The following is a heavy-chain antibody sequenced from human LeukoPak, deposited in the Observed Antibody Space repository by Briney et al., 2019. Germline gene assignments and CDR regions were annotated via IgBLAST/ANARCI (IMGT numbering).Heavy chain of an antibody. D-gene: IGHD4-23*01. CDR2: IKQDGSEK. V-gene: IGHV3-7*01. Sequence: GGSLRLSCAASGFTFSTYWMSWVRQAPGKGLEWVANIKQDGSEKYYVDSVKGRFAISRDNAKNSLFLQMNTLRVEDTAVYYCAKDSLLTVVSPVAASWGQGTPVTVSS. CDR3: AKDSLLTVVSPVAAS. CDR1: GFTFSTYW. J-gene: IGHJ5*02.